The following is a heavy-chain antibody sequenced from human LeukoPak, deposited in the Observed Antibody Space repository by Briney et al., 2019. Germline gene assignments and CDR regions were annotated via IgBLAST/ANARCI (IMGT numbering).Heavy chain of an antibody. CDR1: GGSFSGYY. CDR3: AIGRYSSGWFVY. Sequence: SETLSLTCAVYGGSFSGYYWSWIRQTPGRGLEWIGEINHSGSTNYNPSLKSRVTISVDTSKNQFSLKLSSVTAADTAVYYCAIGRYSSGWFVYWGQGTLVTVSS. V-gene: IGHV4-34*01. CDR2: INHSGST. J-gene: IGHJ4*02. D-gene: IGHD6-19*01.